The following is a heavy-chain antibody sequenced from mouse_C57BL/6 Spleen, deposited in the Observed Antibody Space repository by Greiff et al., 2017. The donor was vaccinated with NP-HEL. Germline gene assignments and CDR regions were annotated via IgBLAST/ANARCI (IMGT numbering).Heavy chain of an antibody. CDR1: GFNIKDDY. J-gene: IGHJ3*01. V-gene: IGHV14-4*01. CDR2: IDPENGDT. Sequence: VQLKQSGAELVRPGASVKLSCTASGFNIKDDYMHWVKQRPEQGLEWIGWIDPENGDTEYASKFQGKATITADTSSNTAYLQLSSLTSEDTAVYYCTPTHPRAYYSNYTWFAYWGQGTLVTVSA. D-gene: IGHD2-5*01. CDR3: TPTHPRAYYSNYTWFAY.